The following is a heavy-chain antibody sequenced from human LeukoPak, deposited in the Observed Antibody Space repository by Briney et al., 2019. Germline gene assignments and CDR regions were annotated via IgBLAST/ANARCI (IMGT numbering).Heavy chain of an antibody. V-gene: IGHV3-23*01. CDR3: ARGVSSGLYYFDY. CDR2: ISGGGGST. J-gene: IGHJ4*02. Sequence: QSGGSLRLSCAASAFTFSSYAMSWVRQAPGKGLEWVSAISGGGGSTFYADSVKGRFTISRDNSKNTLYLQMNSLRAEDTAIYYCARGVSSGLYYFDYWGQGTLVTVSS. CDR1: AFTFSSYA. D-gene: IGHD6-19*01.